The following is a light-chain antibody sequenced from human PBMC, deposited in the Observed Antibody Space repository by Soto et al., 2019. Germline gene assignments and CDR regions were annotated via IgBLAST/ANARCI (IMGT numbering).Light chain of an antibody. CDR3: SSYTSGSALVV. V-gene: IGLV2-14*01. CDR2: GVN. J-gene: IGLJ3*02. Sequence: SALTQPASVSGSPGQSITISCTGTSSDVGGFDYVSWYQQHPGKVPKLIIYGVNNRPSGVSNRFSGSKSGNTASLTISGLQAEDEADYYCSSYTSGSALVVFGGGTKLTVL. CDR1: SSDVGGFDY.